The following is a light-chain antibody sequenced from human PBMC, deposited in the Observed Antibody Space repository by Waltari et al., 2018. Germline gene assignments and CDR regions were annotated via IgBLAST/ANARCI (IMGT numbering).Light chain of an antibody. V-gene: IGKV2D-29*01. CDR1: ESLLRSYGKTS. J-gene: IGKJ4*01. CDR3: MQTLRLPSFS. CDR2: EAS. Sequence: VVTQAPLSMSVTPGQPASMSCKSSESLLRSYGKTSLYWYLHKPGQPPRLLLYEASKRFSGVPDRFSGSGSGTDFTLRISRVEAEDVGVYYCMQTLRLPSFSFGGGTKVEIK.